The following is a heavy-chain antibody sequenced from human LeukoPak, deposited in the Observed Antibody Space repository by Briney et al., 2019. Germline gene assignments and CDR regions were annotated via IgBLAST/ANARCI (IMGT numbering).Heavy chain of an antibody. CDR2: IIPIFGTA. CDR3: ARGYDSSGYYWASPFDY. D-gene: IGHD3-22*01. J-gene: IGHJ4*02. Sequence: SVKVSCKDSGGTFSSYAISWVRQAPGQGLEWMGGIIPIFGTANYAQKFQGRVTITADESTSTAYMELSSLRSEDTAVYYCARGYDSSGYYWASPFDYWGQGTLVTVSS. CDR1: GGTFSSYA. V-gene: IGHV1-69*01.